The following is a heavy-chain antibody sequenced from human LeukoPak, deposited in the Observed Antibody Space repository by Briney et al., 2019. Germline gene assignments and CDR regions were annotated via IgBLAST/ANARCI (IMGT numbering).Heavy chain of an antibody. CDR2: IRIDGSNT. Sequence: PGPSLRPSCAASGFTFISYGMHWVRQGPGEGLEWVAFIRIDGSNTYYTHSVKGRSTISRANSKTSLYLQMNSVRAEDTAVNYRAKDGPYSSGLDYWGQGTLVTVSS. J-gene: IGHJ4*02. V-gene: IGHV3-30*02. D-gene: IGHD6-19*01. CDR3: AKDGPYSSGLDY. CDR1: GFTFISYG.